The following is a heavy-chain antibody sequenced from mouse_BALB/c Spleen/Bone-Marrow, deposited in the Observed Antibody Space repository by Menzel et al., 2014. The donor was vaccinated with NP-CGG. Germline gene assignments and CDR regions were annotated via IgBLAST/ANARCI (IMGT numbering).Heavy chain of an antibody. CDR1: GFTFSSYG. J-gene: IGHJ4*01. Sequence: EVKLLESGGDLLKPGGSLKLSCAASGFTFSSYGMSWVRQTPDKRLEWVATINSGGSYTYYSDSVKGRFTISRDNAKNTLYLQMNSLKSEDAAMYYCARLTPDYAMDYWGQGTSVTVSS. V-gene: IGHV5-6*01. D-gene: IGHD1-3*01. CDR3: ARLTPDYAMDY. CDR2: INSGGSYT.